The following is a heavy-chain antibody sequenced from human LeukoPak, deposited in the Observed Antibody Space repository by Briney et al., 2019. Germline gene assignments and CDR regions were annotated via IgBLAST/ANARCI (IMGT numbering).Heavy chain of an antibody. J-gene: IGHJ4*02. CDR3: AISERVVYGSGNYYSLDY. CDR1: GFTFSSFA. V-gene: IGHV3-23*01. D-gene: IGHD3-10*01. Sequence: GGSLRLSCTASGFTFSSFAMSWVRQAPGKGLEWVSAISGNGGSTYYADSVKGRFTISRDNSKNTLYLQMNSLRAEDTAVYYCAISERVVYGSGNYYSLDYWGQGTLVTVSS. CDR2: ISGNGGST.